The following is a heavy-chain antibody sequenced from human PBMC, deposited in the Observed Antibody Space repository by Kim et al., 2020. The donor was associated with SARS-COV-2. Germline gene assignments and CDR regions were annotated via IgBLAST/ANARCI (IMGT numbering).Heavy chain of an antibody. Sequence: YNPSLKSRVTISVDTSKNQFSLKLSSVTAADTAVYYCARDRYGGNSWFDYWGQGTLVTVSS. D-gene: IGHD2-21*02. CDR3: ARDRYGGNSWFDY. V-gene: IGHV4-59*01. J-gene: IGHJ4*02.